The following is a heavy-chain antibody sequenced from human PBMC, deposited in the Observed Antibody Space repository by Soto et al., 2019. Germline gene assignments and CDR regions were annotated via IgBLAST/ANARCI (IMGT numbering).Heavy chain of an antibody. D-gene: IGHD3-10*01. CDR1: GGSFSGYY. CDR3: ARGFAHYYGSGSPPQYYYYYYGMDV. J-gene: IGHJ6*02. V-gene: IGHV4-34*01. CDR2: INHSGST. Sequence: SETLSLTCAVYGGSFSGYYWSWIRQPPGKGLEWIGEINHSGSTNYNPSLKSRVTISVDTSKNQFSLKLSSVTAADTAVYYCARGFAHYYGSGSPPQYYYYYYGMDVWGQGTTVT.